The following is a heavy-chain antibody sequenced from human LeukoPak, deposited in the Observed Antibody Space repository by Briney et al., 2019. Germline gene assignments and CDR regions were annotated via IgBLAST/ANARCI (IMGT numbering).Heavy chain of an antibody. Sequence: GGSLRLSCAASGFIFSEYEMNWVRQAPGKGLEWLSHISSTSSYTNYADSVKGRFTISRDNAKNSLYLQMNSLRAEDTAVYYCARREGIWGQGTLVTVSS. CDR2: ISSTSSYT. J-gene: IGHJ3*02. CDR3: ARREGI. CDR1: GFIFSEYE. V-gene: IGHV3-11*06.